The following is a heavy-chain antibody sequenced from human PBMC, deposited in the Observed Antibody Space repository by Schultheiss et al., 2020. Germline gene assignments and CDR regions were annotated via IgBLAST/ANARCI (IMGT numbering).Heavy chain of an antibody. CDR3: ARERFSTSSLSWFDP. Sequence: SETLSLTCTVSGASISGYYWSWIRQPPGKGLEWIGYIYYSGSTNYNPSLKSRVTISVDTSKNQFSLKLSSVTAADTAVYYCARERFSTSSLSWFDPWGQGTLVTVSS. V-gene: IGHV4-59*12. CDR2: IYYSGST. D-gene: IGHD6-6*01. CDR1: GASISGYY. J-gene: IGHJ5*02.